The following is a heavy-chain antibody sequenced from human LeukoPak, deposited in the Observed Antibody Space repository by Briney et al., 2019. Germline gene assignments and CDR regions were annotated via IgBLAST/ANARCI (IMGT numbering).Heavy chain of an antibody. D-gene: IGHD2/OR15-2a*01. V-gene: IGHV1-2*02. CDR1: GYTFTGYY. CDR2: INPNSGGT. CDR3: ARSRINSSPDY. J-gene: IGHJ4*02. Sequence: ASVKVSCKASGYTFTGYYMHWVRQAPGQGLEWMGWINPNSGGTNYAQKFQGRVTMTRDMSTNTVYMELSSLRSEDTAVYYCARSRINSSPDYWGQGTLVTVSS.